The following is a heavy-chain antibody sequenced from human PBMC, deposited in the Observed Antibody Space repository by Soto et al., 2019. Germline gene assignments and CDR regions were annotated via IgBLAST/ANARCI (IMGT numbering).Heavy chain of an antibody. V-gene: IGHV3-30*03. CDR1: GFTFSSYG. CDR2: ISYDGSNK. Sequence: QVQLVESGGGVVQPGRSQRLSCAASGFTFSSYGMHWVRQAPGKGLEWVAVISYDGSNKYYADSVKGRFTISRDNSKNTLYLQMNSLRAEDTAVYYCATPQGGWYPPFDYWGQGTLVTVSS. D-gene: IGHD6-19*01. J-gene: IGHJ4*02. CDR3: ATPQGGWYPPFDY.